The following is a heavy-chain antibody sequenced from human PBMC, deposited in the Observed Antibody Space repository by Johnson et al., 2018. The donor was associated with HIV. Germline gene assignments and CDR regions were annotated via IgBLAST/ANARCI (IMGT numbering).Heavy chain of an antibody. CDR3: AIGKWLDVFDI. J-gene: IGHJ3*02. CDR2: IYSGGNT. CDR1: GLTVSSNY. D-gene: IGHD6-19*01. Sequence: EVQVVESGGGLIQPGGSLRLSCAASGLTVSSNYMNWVRQAPGKGLEWVSVIYSGGNTYYADSVKGRFSISRDNSKNTVYLQMNNLRDENTAVYYCAIGKWLDVFDIWGQGTMVTVAS. V-gene: IGHV3-53*01.